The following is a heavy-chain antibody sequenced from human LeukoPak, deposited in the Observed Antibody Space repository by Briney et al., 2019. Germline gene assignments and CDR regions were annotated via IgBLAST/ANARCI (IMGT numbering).Heavy chain of an antibody. D-gene: IGHD5-12*01. CDR1: GGSISSSSYY. CDR3: ARQNRGYDGDY. Sequence: ASETLSLTCTISGGSISSSSYYWGWIRQPPGKGLEWIGSIYYSGSTYYKPSLRSRVTISVDSSKHQFSLKLSSVAAADTAVYYCARQNRGYDGDYWGQGTLVTVSS. CDR2: IYYSGST. J-gene: IGHJ4*02. V-gene: IGHV4-39*01.